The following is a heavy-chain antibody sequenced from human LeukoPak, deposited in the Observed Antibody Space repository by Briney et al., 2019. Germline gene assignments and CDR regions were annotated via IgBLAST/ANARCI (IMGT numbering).Heavy chain of an antibody. V-gene: IGHV4-59*01. CDR3: ARGGTAVTTFGWLDH. J-gene: IGHJ5*02. Sequence: PSETLSLTCSVSGGSISSYFWSWLRQPPGKRLEWIGYIHYSGNTNYNTPLKSRVSMSVDTSKNQFSLKLSSVTAADTAVYYCARGGTAVTTFGWLDHWGPGTLVTVSS. D-gene: IGHD4-11*01. CDR1: GGSISSYF. CDR2: IHYSGNT.